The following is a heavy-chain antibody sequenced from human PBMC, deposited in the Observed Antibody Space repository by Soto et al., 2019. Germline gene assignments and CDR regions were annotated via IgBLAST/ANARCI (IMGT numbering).Heavy chain of an antibody. D-gene: IGHD3-10*01. V-gene: IGHV3-23*01. CDR3: ANTYYYGSGRSEY. CDR1: GFTFSSYA. J-gene: IGHJ4*02. CDR2: ISGSGGST. Sequence: EVQLLESGGGLVQPGGSLRLSCAASGFTFSSYAMSWVRQAPGKGLEWVSAISGSGGSTYYADSVKGRFTISRDKSKNTLYLQMNSLRDEDTAVYYCANTYYYGSGRSEYWGQGTLVTVSS.